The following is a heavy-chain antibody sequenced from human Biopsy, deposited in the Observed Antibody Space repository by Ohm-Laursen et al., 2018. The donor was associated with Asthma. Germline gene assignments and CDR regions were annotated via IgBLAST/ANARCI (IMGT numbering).Heavy chain of an antibody. Sequence: SVKVSCKASGYTFINFAIHWVRQAPGQRLEWMGWINAGNGNTKFSQKFQGRVTITRDTSASTAYMDLSSLRSEDTAVYYCARTYYDFLTGQVKDAFGVWGQGTMVTVSS. CDR1: GYTFINFA. CDR2: INAGNGNT. CDR3: ARTYYDFLTGQVKDAFGV. V-gene: IGHV1-3*01. D-gene: IGHD3-9*01. J-gene: IGHJ3*01.